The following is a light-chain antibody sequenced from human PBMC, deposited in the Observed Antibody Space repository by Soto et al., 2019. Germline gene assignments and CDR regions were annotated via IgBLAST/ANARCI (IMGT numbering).Light chain of an antibody. CDR2: QTS. V-gene: IGKV3-11*01. CDR3: HQRQSWPRT. J-gene: IGKJ1*01. CDR1: QYINTR. Sequence: IVWTQSPATLSSFPGDRVTLSCRASQYINTRLAWYKHRPGQAPRLLSYQTSIRAAGIPARFSASGSGTDFTLTISDVQPEDFALYYCHQRQSWPRTFGQGTKVDIK.